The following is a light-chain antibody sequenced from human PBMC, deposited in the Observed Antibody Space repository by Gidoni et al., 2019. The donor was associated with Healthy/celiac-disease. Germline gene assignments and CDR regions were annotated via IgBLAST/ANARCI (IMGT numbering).Light chain of an antibody. V-gene: IGKV3-11*01. J-gene: IGKJ4*01. Sequence: EIVLTQSPATLSLSPGERATLSCRVSQSVSSYLAWYQQKPGQAPRLLIYDASNRATGIPARFSGSGSGTDFTLTISSLETEDFAVYYCQQRSNWPPLTFGGGTKVEIK. CDR3: QQRSNWPPLT. CDR2: DAS. CDR1: QSVSSY.